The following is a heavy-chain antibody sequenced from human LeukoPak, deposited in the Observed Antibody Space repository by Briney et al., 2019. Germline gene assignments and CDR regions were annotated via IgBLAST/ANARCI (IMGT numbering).Heavy chain of an antibody. CDR2: ITGNGGGI. CDR3: AKDLRPDGRYDFDH. V-gene: IGHV3-23*01. Sequence: GGSLRPSCAASGFTFSTYAMNWVRQAPGKGLDWVSVITGNGGGIFYADSVKGRFTISRDNSKNTLYLQMNSLRAEDTAVYYCAKDLRPDGRYDFDHWGQGTLVTVSS. D-gene: IGHD5-12*01. CDR1: GFTFSTYA. J-gene: IGHJ4*02.